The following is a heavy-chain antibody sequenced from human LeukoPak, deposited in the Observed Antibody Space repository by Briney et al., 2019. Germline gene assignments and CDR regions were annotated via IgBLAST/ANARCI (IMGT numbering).Heavy chain of an antibody. V-gene: IGHV3-11*04. CDR1: GFTFSDYY. D-gene: IGHD3-22*01. J-gene: IGHJ5*02. CDR2: ISSSGSTI. CDR3: ARSPSGTMIRFDP. Sequence: GGSLRLSCAASGFTFSDYYMSWLRQAPGKRLEWVSYISSSGSTIYYADSVKGRFTISRDNAKNSLYLQMNSLRAEDTAVYYWARSPSGTMIRFDPWGQGTLVTVSS.